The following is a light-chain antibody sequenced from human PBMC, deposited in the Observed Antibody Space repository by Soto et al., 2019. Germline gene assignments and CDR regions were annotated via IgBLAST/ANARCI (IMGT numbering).Light chain of an antibody. CDR3: QQYNNWPPWT. Sequence: EIVMTQSPATLSVSPGERATLSCRASQSVSSNLAWYQQKPGQAPRLLIYGASTKATGIPARFSGSGSGTEFPLTISSLKSEDFAVYYCQQYNNWPPWTVGQGTKVEIK. CDR1: QSVSSN. V-gene: IGKV3-15*01. J-gene: IGKJ1*01. CDR2: GAS.